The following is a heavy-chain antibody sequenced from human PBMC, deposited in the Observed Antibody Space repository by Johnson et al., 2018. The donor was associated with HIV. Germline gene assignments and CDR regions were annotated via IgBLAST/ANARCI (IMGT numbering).Heavy chain of an antibody. D-gene: IGHD6-25*01. V-gene: IGHV3-33*06. J-gene: IGHJ3*02. Sequence: QMQLVESGGGVVQPGRSLRLSCAASGFTFNNYGMHWVRQAPGKGLEWVAVIWYDGSNKYYADSVKGRFTISRDNSKNTLYLQMNSLRAEDTAVYYCAKRGDSSGDAFDIWGQGTMVTVSS. CDR2: IWYDGSNK. CDR3: AKRGDSSGDAFDI. CDR1: GFTFNNYG.